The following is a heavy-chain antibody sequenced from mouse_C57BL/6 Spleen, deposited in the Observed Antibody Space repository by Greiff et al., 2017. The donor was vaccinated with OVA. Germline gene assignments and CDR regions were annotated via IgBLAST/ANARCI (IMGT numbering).Heavy chain of an antibody. D-gene: IGHD1-1*01. CDR3: ARGNYYGSSYVGFDY. CDR2: INPSNGGT. J-gene: IGHJ2*01. CDR1: GYTFTSYW. Sequence: VQLQQPGTELVKPGASVKLSCKASGYTFTSYWMHWVKQRPGQGLEWIGNINPSNGGTNYNEKFKSKATLTVDKSSSTAYMQLSRLTSEDSAVYYCARGNYYGSSYVGFDYWGQGTTLTVSS. V-gene: IGHV1-53*01.